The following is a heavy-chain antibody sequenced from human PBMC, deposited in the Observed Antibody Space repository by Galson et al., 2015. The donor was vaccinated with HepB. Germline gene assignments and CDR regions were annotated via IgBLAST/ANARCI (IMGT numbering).Heavy chain of an antibody. J-gene: IGHJ3*01. CDR1: GGSFTGYY. Sequence: ATLSLSCGVFGGSFTGYYWRWIRQPPGEGLEWIGEVNHGGSASYNPSLKTRVSISVDTSTNQFSLKVNSVTAADTAVYYCARTTVITVSAFDLWGQGTMVTVSS. D-gene: IGHD4-23*01. CDR2: VNHGGSA. CDR3: ARTTVITVSAFDL. V-gene: IGHV4-34*01.